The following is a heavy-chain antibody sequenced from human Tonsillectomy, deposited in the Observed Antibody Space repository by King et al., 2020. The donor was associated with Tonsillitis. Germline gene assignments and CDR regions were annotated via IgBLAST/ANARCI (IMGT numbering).Heavy chain of an antibody. J-gene: IGHJ4*02. CDR2: ISGSGGST. D-gene: IGHD4-23*01. V-gene: IGHV3-23*04. Sequence: VQLVESGGGLVQPGGSLRLSCAASGFTFSSYAMSWVRQATGKGLEWVSAISGSGGSTYYADSVKGLFTISRDNSKNTLYLQMKSMRAEETAVYYCAKCGGGEYYFDYCGQGALVTVSS. CDR3: AKCGGGEYYFDY. CDR1: GFTFSSYA.